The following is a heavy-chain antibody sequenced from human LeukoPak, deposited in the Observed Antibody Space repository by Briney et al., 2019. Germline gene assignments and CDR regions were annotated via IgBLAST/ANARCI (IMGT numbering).Heavy chain of an antibody. CDR2: IKQDGSEK. J-gene: IGHJ4*02. V-gene: IGHV3-7*01. D-gene: IGHD3-10*01. CDR1: GFTFYNYA. Sequence: GGSLRLSCAASGFTFYNYAMSWVRQAPGKGLEWVANIKQDGSEKYYVDSVKGRFTISRDNAKNSLYLQMNSLRAEDTAVYYCARVPYYGSGSYSPYYFDYWGQGTLVTVSS. CDR3: ARVPYYGSGSYSPYYFDY.